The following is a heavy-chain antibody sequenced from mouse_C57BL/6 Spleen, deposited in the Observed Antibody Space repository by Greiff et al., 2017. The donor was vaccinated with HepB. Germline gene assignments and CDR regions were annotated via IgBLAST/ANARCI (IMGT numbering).Heavy chain of an antibody. J-gene: IGHJ2*01. D-gene: IGHD2-1*01. CDR2: ISYDGSN. CDR1: GYSITSGYY. CDR3: ARDLPLYY. Sequence: EVQLVESGPGLVKPSQSLSLTCSVTGYSITSGYYWNWIRQFPGNKLEWMGYISYDGSNNYNPSLKNRISITRDTSKNQFFLKLNSVTTEDTATYYCARDLPLYYWGQGTTLTVSS. V-gene: IGHV3-6*01.